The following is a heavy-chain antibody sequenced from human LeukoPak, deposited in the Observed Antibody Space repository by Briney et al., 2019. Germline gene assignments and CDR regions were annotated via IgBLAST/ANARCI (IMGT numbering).Heavy chain of an antibody. CDR2: IIPIFGTA. CDR3: AREDSDWKFDP. CDR1: GGTFSSYA. V-gene: IGHV1-69*13. D-gene: IGHD1-1*01. Sequence: ASVKVFCKASGGTFSSYAISWVRQAPGQGLEWMGGIIPIFGTANCAQKFQGRVTITADESTSTAYMELSSLRSEDTAVYHCAREDSDWKFDPWGQGTLVTVSS. J-gene: IGHJ5*02.